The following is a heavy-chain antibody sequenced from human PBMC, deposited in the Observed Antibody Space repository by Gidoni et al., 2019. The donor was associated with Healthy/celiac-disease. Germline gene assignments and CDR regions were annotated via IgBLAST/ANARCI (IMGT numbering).Heavy chain of an antibody. CDR2: IWYDGSKK. Sequence: QVQLVESGGGVVQPGRSLRRSCAASGFTFSSYGMHWVRQAPGQGLGWGAFIWYDGSKKYYADSVKGRFTISRDNSKNTLYLQMNSLRAEDTAVYYCARDPQPPAVTTYYYYYMDVWGKGTTVTVSS. V-gene: IGHV3-33*01. J-gene: IGHJ6*03. CDR3: ARDPQPPAVTTYYYYYMDV. CDR1: GFTFSSYG. D-gene: IGHD4-17*01.